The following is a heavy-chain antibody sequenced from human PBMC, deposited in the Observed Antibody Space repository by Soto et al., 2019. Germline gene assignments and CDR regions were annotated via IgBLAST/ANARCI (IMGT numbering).Heavy chain of an antibody. J-gene: IGHJ6*02. CDR2: IYYSGST. CDR3: ARRLYYDSSGFEGGGMDV. Sequence: PSETLSLTCTVSGGSISSSSYYWGWIHQPPGKGLEWIGSIYYSGSTYYNPSLKSRVTISVDTSKNQFSLKLSSVTAADTAVYYCARRLYYDSSGFEGGGMDVWGQGTTVT. CDR1: GGSISSSSYY. D-gene: IGHD3-22*01. V-gene: IGHV4-39*01.